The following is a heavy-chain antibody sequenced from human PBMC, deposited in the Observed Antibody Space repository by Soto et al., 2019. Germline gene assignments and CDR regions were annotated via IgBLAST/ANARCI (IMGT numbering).Heavy chain of an antibody. CDR1: GYTFTGYY. J-gene: IGHJ6*02. V-gene: IGHV1-2*04. Sequence: ASVKVSCKASGYTFTGYYMHWVRQAPGQGLEWMGWINPNSGGTNYAQKFQGWVTMTRDTSISTAYMELSRLRSDDTAVFYCAREGSSSDSRYYYYGMDVWGQGTTVTVSS. CDR2: INPNSGGT. CDR3: AREGSSSDSRYYYYGMDV. D-gene: IGHD6-6*01.